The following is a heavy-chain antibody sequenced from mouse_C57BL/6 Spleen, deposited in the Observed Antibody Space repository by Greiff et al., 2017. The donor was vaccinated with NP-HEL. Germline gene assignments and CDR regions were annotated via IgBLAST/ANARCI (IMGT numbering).Heavy chain of an antibody. CDR1: GYAFSSYW. J-gene: IGHJ2*01. CDR2: IYPGDGDT. D-gene: IGHD1-1*01. Sequence: QVQLQQSGAELVKPGASVKISCKASGYAFSSYWMNWVKQRPGKGLEWIGQIYPGDGDTNYNGKFKGKATLTADKSSSTAYMQLSSLTSEDSAVYFCARSAYYGSSYYFDYWGQGTTLTVSS. CDR3: ARSAYYGSSYYFDY. V-gene: IGHV1-80*01.